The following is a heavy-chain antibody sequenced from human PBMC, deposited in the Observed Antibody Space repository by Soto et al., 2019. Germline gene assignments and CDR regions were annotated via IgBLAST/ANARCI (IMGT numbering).Heavy chain of an antibody. CDR3: AGGRLISLYYFDY. V-gene: IGHV3-13*01. CDR1: GFTFSNYD. D-gene: IGHD2-15*01. CDR2: IGTAGDT. Sequence: EVQLVESGGGLVQPGGSLRLSCAASGFTFSNYDMHWVRQVTGKGLEWVSTIGTAGDTYYPGSVKGRFNISRENAKNALYLQMNSLRAEDTAVYYCAGGRLISLYYFDYWGQGTLVTVSS. J-gene: IGHJ4*02.